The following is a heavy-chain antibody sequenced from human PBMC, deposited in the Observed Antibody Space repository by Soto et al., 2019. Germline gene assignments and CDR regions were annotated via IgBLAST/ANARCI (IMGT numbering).Heavy chain of an antibody. CDR1: GGSISSSSYY. D-gene: IGHD3-9*01. Sequence: SETLSLTCTVSGGSISSSSYYWGWIRQPPGKGLEWIGSIYYSGSTYYNPSLKSRVTISVDTSKNQFSLKLSSVTAADTAVYYCARHRGYYDILTGYYQGWFDPWGQGTLVTVSS. J-gene: IGHJ5*02. V-gene: IGHV4-39*01. CDR2: IYYSGST. CDR3: ARHRGYYDILTGYYQGWFDP.